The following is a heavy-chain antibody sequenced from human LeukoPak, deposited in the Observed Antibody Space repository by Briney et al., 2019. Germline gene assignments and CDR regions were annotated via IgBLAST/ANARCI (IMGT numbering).Heavy chain of an antibody. CDR1: GFTFSKYW. CDR2: INTDGTVT. Sequence: PGGSLRLSCAASGFTFSKYWMLWVRQAPGKGLESVSRINTDGTVTTYADSVKGRFTVSRDNADNTMFLQMNSVRDEDTAADYCATKQWLAPPPDSWGQGTPVTVSS. D-gene: IGHD6-19*01. J-gene: IGHJ4*02. CDR3: ATKQWLAPPPDS. V-gene: IGHV3-74*01.